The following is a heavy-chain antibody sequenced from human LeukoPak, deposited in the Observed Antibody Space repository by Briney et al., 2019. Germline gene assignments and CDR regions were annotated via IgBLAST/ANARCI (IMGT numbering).Heavy chain of an antibody. CDR3: AREYYYDSRSFGY. D-gene: IGHD3-22*01. CDR2: ISYDGSNK. V-gene: IGHV3-30-3*01. J-gene: IGHJ4*02. Sequence: PGGSLRLSCAASGFTFSSYAMHWVRQAPGKGLEWVAVISYDGSNKYYADSVKGRFTISRDNSKNTLYLQMNSLRAEDTAVYYCAREYYYDSRSFGYWGRGTLVTVSS. CDR1: GFTFSSYA.